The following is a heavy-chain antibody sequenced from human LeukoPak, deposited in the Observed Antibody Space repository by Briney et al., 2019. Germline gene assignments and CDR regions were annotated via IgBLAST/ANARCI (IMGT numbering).Heavy chain of an antibody. CDR1: GFTFSSYG. J-gene: IGHJ4*02. V-gene: IGHV3-30*02. CDR3: AKEGYYDFWSGYSPRYYFDY. D-gene: IGHD3-3*01. CDR2: IRYDGSNK. Sequence: PGGSLRLSCAASGFTFSSYGMHWVRQAPGKGLEWVAFIRYDGSNKYYADSVKGRFTISRDNSKNTLYLQMNSLRAEDTAVYYCAKEGYYDFWSGYSPRYYFDYWGQGTLVTVSS.